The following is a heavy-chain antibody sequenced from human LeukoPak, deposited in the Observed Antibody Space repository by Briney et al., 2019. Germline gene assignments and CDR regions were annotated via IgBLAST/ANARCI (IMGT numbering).Heavy chain of an antibody. D-gene: IGHD6-13*01. CDR2: ISAYDGNT. V-gene: IGHV1-18*01. CDR3: ARGSSSWYLDRFDY. Sequence: ASVKVSCKASGYTFTSYGISWVRQAPGQGLEWMGWISAYDGNTNYAQKLQGRVTMTTDTSTSTAYMELRSLRSDDTAVYYCARGSSSWYLDRFDYWGQGTLVTVSS. J-gene: IGHJ4*02. CDR1: GYTFTSYG.